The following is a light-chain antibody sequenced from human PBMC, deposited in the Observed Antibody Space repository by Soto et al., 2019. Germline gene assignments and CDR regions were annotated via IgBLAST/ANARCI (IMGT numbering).Light chain of an antibody. J-gene: IGLJ1*01. CDR2: DVN. CDR3: SSYTGSSTFV. Sequence: QSALTQPASVSGSPGQSITISCTGTSSDVGGYDYVSWYQQLPGKAPKLLIYDVNNRPSGVSHRFSGSKSGSTASLTISGLQAEDEADYYCSSYTGSSTFVFGTGTKVTVL. V-gene: IGLV2-14*01. CDR1: SSDVGGYDY.